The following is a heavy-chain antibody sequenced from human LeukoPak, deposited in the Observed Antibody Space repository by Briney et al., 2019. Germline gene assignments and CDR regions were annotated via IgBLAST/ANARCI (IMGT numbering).Heavy chain of an antibody. V-gene: IGHV3-21*01. D-gene: IGHD3-9*01. J-gene: IGHJ4*02. CDR3: ARGHYDVLAASYKWTPDY. CDR2: ITSGGDYI. Sequence: GGSLRLSCAASGFTFNTFNMNWVRQAPGKGLEWVSSITSGGDYIYYADSVKGRFTTSRDNAKNSLSLQLDSLRVEDTAVYYCARGHYDVLAASYKWTPDYWGQGTLVTVSS. CDR1: GFTFNTFN.